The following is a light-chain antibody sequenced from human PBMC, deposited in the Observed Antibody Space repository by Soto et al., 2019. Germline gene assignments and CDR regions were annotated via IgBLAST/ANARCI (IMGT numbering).Light chain of an antibody. CDR3: QQYNNWPPLT. CDR1: QSVSGN. J-gene: IGKJ4*01. Sequence: EIVMTQSPATLSVSPGERATLSCRASQSVSGNLAWYQQKPGQAPSLLIYGASTRATGIPARFSGSGSGTEFTLTISSLPSEDFAVYYCQQYNNWPPLTFGGGTKVEIK. V-gene: IGKV3-15*01. CDR2: GAS.